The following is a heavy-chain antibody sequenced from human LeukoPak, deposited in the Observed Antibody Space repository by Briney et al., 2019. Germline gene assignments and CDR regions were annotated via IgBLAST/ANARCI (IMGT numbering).Heavy chain of an antibody. CDR2: INSDGSST. J-gene: IGHJ4*02. CDR1: GVAVSGYW. Sequence: GGSLRLSCAAFGVAVSGYWMNWVRQAPGKGLVWVARINSDGSSTSHADSVKGRFTISRDNAKNTLYLQMNSLRVDDTAVYYCTRDPKYGDLDYWGLGTLVTVSS. V-gene: IGHV3-74*01. CDR3: TRDPKYGDLDY. D-gene: IGHD4-17*01.